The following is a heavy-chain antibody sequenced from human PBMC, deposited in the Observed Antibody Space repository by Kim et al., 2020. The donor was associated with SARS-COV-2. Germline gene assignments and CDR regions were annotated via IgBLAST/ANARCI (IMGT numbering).Heavy chain of an antibody. CDR1: GFTVSSNY. Sequence: GGSLRLSCAASGFTVSSNYMSWVRQAPGKGLEWVSVIYSGGSTYYADSVKGRFTISRHNSKNTLYLQMNSLRAEDTAVYYCARGPGHSSGWYGWDYFDYWGQGTLVTVSS. D-gene: IGHD6-19*01. J-gene: IGHJ4*02. CDR3: ARGPGHSSGWYGWDYFDY. CDR2: IYSGGST. V-gene: IGHV3-53*04.